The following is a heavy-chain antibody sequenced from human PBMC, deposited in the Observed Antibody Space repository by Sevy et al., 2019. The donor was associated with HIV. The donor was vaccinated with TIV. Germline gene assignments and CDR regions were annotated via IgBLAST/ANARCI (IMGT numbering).Heavy chain of an antibody. CDR1: GGTFSSYA. V-gene: IGHV1-69*13. CDR2: IIPIFGTA. Sequence: ASVKVSCKASGGTFSSYAISWVRQAPGQGLEWMGGIIPIFGTANYAQKFQGRVTITANESTSTAYMELSSLRSEDTAVYYCARVHPLIAAAGPVFDYWGQGTLVTVSS. CDR3: ARVHPLIAAAGPVFDY. J-gene: IGHJ4*02. D-gene: IGHD6-13*01.